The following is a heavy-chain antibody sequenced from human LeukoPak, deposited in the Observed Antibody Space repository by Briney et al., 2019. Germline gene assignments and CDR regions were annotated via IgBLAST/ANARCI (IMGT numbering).Heavy chain of an antibody. CDR1: GFTFDDYA. D-gene: IGHD6-19*01. V-gene: IGHV3-9*01. CDR2: ISWNSGSI. Sequence: GGSLRLSCAASGFTFDDYAMHWVRQAPGKGLEWVSGISWNSGSIGYADSVKGRFTISRDNAKNSLYLQMNSLRAEDTAVYYCARDRYLYSSGGDYYYGIDVWGQGTTVTVSS. CDR3: ARDRYLYSSGGDYYYGIDV. J-gene: IGHJ6*02.